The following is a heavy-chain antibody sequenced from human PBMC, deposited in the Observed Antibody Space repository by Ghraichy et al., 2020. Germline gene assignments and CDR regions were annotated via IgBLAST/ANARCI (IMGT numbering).Heavy chain of an antibody. CDR1: GDSIGSSSYY. Sequence: PETLSLTCTVSGDSIGSSSYYWAWIRQPPGEGLEWIGSIYYSGSTFYNPSLKSRVTISVDTSKNQFSLKLSSVTAADTAVYYCARRLNASGWLYYYDHWGQGTLVTVSS. V-gene: IGHV4-39*07. J-gene: IGHJ4*02. CDR2: IYYSGST. CDR3: ARRLNASGWLYYYDH. D-gene: IGHD6-19*01.